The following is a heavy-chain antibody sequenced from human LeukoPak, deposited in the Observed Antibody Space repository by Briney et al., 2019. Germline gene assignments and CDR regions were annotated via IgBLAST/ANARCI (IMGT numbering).Heavy chain of an antibody. CDR1: GFTFDYYG. V-gene: IGHV3-20*04. CDR2: INCNGGST. Sequence: GGSVRLSCAPSGFTFDYYGVMGLRQAPGGGGEGVCGINCNGGSTGYADSVKGRFTISRDNAKNSLYLQMTSLRAEDTGLYYCARGPSGSYHFDYWGQGTLVTVSS. CDR3: ARGPSGSYHFDY. J-gene: IGHJ4*02. D-gene: IGHD1-26*01.